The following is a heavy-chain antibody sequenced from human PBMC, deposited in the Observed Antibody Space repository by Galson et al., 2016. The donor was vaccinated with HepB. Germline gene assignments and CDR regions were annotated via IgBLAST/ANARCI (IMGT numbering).Heavy chain of an antibody. Sequence: QSGAEVKKPGESLKISCKGSGYSFSNYWIGWVRQKPGKGLEWMGIIYPDNSDTRYSPSFQGQVTISADKSLSTAYLQWSSLKASDTAIYYCARRGARPYYYDSTLDYWGQGTLVTVSS. D-gene: IGHD3-22*01. CDR2: IYPDNSDT. J-gene: IGHJ4*02. V-gene: IGHV5-51*01. CDR3: ARRGARPYYYDSTLDY. CDR1: GYSFSNYW.